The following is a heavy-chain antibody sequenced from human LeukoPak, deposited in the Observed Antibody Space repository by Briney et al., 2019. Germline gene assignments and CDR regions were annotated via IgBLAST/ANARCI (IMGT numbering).Heavy chain of an antibody. D-gene: IGHD3-3*02. J-gene: IGHJ4*02. CDR2: IYYNGRI. V-gene: IGHV4-31*03. CDR3: ARRVGAFPTYYFDY. CDR1: GGSISNGGYY. Sequence: SETLSLTCTVSGGSISNGGYYWSWIRQHPGTGLEWIGYIYYNGRINYNPSLKSRIAISVDTSKNQFSLKLSSVTAADTAVYYCARRVGAFPTYYFDYWGQGTRVTVSS.